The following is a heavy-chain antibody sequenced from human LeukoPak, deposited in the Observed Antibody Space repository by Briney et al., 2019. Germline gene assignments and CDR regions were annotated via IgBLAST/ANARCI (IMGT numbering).Heavy chain of an antibody. Sequence: SQTLSLTCTVSGGSISSGSCYWSWIRQPAGKGLEWIGRIYTSGSTNYNPSLKSRVTISVDTSKNQFSLKLSSVTAADTAVYYCARALRSSGYYLYWGQGTLVTVSS. J-gene: IGHJ4*02. D-gene: IGHD3-22*01. V-gene: IGHV4-61*02. CDR1: GGSISSGSCY. CDR3: ARALRSSGYYLY. CDR2: IYTSGST.